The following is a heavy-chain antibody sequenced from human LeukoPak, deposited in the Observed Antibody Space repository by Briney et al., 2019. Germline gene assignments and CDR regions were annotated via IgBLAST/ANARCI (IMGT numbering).Heavy chain of an antibody. CDR1: GYTFTGYY. CDR3: ARGDCSSTSCSIDY. J-gene: IGHJ4*02. Sequence: ASVKVSCKASGYTFTGYYMHWVRQAPGQGLEWMGRINPNSGGTNYAQKFQGRVTMTRDTSISTAYMELSRLRSDDTAVYYCARGDCSSTSCSIDYWGQGTLVIVSS. D-gene: IGHD2-2*01. V-gene: IGHV1-2*02. CDR2: INPNSGGT.